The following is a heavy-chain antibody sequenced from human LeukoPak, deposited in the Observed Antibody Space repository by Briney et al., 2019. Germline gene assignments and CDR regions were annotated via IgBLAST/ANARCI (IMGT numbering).Heavy chain of an antibody. CDR3: ARSVATPYMDV. D-gene: IGHD5-12*01. J-gene: IGHJ6*03. V-gene: IGHV1-46*01. CDR1: GYTFTSYY. CDR2: INPSGGST. Sequence: ASVKVSCKASGYTFTSYYMHWVRQAPGQGLEWMGIINPSGGSTSYAQKFQGRVTMTRDTSTSTVYTELSSLRSEDTAVYYCARSVATPYMDVWGKGTTVTVSS.